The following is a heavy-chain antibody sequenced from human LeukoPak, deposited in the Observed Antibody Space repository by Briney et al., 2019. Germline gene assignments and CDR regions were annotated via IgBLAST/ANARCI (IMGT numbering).Heavy chain of an antibody. D-gene: IGHD5-18*01. CDR2: INHSGST. Sequence: SETLSLTWAVYGGSFSGYYCRWIRQPPGKGLEWIGEINHSGSTNYNPSLKSRVTISVDTSKNQFSLKLSSVTAADTAVYYCARDRIQLWPPDYWGQGTLVTVSS. V-gene: IGHV4-34*01. J-gene: IGHJ4*02. CDR3: ARDRIQLWPPDY. CDR1: GGSFSGYY.